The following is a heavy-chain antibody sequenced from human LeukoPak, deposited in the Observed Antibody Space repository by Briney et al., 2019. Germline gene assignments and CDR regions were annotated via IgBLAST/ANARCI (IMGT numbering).Heavy chain of an antibody. V-gene: IGHV4-4*09. CDR1: GGSINGYS. CDR2: MFDRGSP. D-gene: IGHD5-18*01. Sequence: SETLSLTCSVSGGSINGYSWGWVRQPPGKGLECIGYMFDRGSPNHHPSLQNRVTTSVDTSKNEFSLRLTSVTATDTAVYYCARRIQLWSYWHFDLWGRGTLVTVSS. CDR3: ARRIQLWSYWHFDL. J-gene: IGHJ2*01.